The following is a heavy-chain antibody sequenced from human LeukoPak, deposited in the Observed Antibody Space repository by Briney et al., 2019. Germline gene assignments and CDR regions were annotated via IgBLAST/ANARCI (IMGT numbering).Heavy chain of an antibody. CDR2: IRSKAYGGTT. J-gene: IGHJ4*02. V-gene: IGHV3-49*04. Sequence: GGSLRLSCTASGFTFGDYAMSGVRQAPGKGREGVGFIRSKAYGGTTEYAASVKGRFTISRDDSKSIAYLQMNSLETEDTAVYYCTRVSESALRYFDWLSYYFDYWGQGTLVTVSS. CDR3: TRVSESALRYFDWLSYYFDY. CDR1: GFTFGDYA. D-gene: IGHD3-9*01.